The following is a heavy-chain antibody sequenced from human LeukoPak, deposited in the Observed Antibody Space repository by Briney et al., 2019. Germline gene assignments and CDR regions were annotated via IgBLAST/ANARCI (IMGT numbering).Heavy chain of an antibody. D-gene: IGHD1-14*01. CDR2: ISSSSYT. CDR3: ASSRHGPPDDY. Sequence: PGGSLRLSCAASGFTFSDYYMSWIRQAPGKGLEWVSYISSSSYTNYADSVKGRFTISRDNAKNSLYLQMNSLRAEDTAVYYCASSRHGPPDDYWGQGTLVTASS. CDR1: GFTFSDYY. V-gene: IGHV3-11*06. J-gene: IGHJ4*02.